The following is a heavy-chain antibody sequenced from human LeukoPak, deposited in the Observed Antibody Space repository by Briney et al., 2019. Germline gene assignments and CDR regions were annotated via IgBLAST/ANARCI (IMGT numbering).Heavy chain of an antibody. V-gene: IGHV3-74*01. CDR2: INSDGSST. Sequence: PGGSLRLSCAASGFTFSSYWMHWVRQAPGKGLVWVSRINSDGSSTSYADSVKGRFTISRDNAKNTLYLQMNSLRAEDTAVYYCAKAYAFVSANFFDSWGQGTLVTVSS. D-gene: IGHD2/OR15-2a*01. J-gene: IGHJ4*02. CDR3: AKAYAFVSANFFDS. CDR1: GFTFSSYW.